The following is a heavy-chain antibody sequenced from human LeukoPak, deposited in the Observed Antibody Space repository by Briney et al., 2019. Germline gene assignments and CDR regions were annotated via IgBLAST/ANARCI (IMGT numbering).Heavy chain of an antibody. CDR1: GDSLSSDNVA. CDR3: AKEVGGRGLAYYYGMDV. CDR2: TYYRSKWYS. J-gene: IGHJ6*04. D-gene: IGHD3-16*01. V-gene: IGHV6-1*01. Sequence: SQTLSLTCAISGDSLSSDNVAWNWIRQSPSRGLEWLGRTYYRSKWYSDYAPSVKGRITINADTSKNQFSLQVTSVIPEDTAVYYCAKEVGGRGLAYYYGMDVWGKGTTVTVSS.